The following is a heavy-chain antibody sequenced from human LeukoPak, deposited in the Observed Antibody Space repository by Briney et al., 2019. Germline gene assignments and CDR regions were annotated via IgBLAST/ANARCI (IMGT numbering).Heavy chain of an antibody. CDR2: IHNSGST. V-gene: IGHV4-31*03. CDR3: AREGCRNSFDS. J-gene: IGHJ4*02. Sequence: PSETLSFTCTVSGGSISSNGYYWSWIRQHPGKGLEWIGYIHNSGSTYYNPSLNSRVTILVDTSKNQFSLNLTSATAADTAVYYCAREGCRNSFDSWGQGTLVTVSS. CDR1: GGSISSNGYY. D-gene: IGHD2-8*01.